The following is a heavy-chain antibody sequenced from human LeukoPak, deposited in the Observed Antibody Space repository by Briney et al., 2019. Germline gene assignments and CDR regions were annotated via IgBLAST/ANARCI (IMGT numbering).Heavy chain of an antibody. V-gene: IGHV3-7*05. J-gene: IGHJ4*02. Sequence: ETLSLTCTVSGGSISSSSSYWVWVRQAPGKGLEWVANIKQDGGEKHYVDSVQGRFTISRDNAKNSLYLQMNSLRAEDTAVYYCARDVGYDSSGSYPYYFDYWGLGTLVTVSS. D-gene: IGHD3-22*01. CDR1: GGSISSSSSY. CDR3: ARDVGYDSSGSYPYYFDY. CDR2: IKQDGGEK.